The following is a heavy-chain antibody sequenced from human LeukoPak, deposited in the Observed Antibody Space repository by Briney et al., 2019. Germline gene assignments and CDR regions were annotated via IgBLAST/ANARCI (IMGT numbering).Heavy chain of an antibody. CDR3: ARNYGRTSRYIDY. CDR1: GYTFTDYY. J-gene: IGHJ4*02. V-gene: IGHV1-2*02. CDR2: LSPGTGGT. Sequence: ASVKVSCKSSGYTFTDYYVHWVRQAPGQGLEWMGWLSPGTGGTNYAQNFQGRVTMTRDTSISTAYLELSNLASDDTALYYCARNYGRTSRYIDYWGQGTLVTVSS. D-gene: IGHD4-23*01.